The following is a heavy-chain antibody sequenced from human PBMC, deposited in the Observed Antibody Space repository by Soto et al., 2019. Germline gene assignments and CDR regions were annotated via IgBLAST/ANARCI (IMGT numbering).Heavy chain of an antibody. CDR1: GFTFSSYA. D-gene: IGHD3-3*01. J-gene: IGHJ4*02. V-gene: IGHV3-23*01. Sequence: EVQLLESGGGLVQPGGSLRLSCAASGFTFSSYAMSWVRQAPGKGLEWVSAISGSGGSTYYADSVKGRFTISRDNSKNTLYLQMSSLRAEDTAVYYCAKAFVLRFLEWLPLDYWGQGTLVTVSS. CDR3: AKAFVLRFLEWLPLDY. CDR2: ISGSGGST.